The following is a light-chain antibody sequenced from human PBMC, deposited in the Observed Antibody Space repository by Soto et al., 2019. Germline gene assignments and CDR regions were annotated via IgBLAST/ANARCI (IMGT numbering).Light chain of an antibody. CDR1: QHLHTS. CDR2: DST. Sequence: VLTQSPATLSISPGETATLSCRARQHLHTSVACYQQKPGQAPRLVVYDSTIRANVVPARFCGSRSGTEFTRTINTLEPEDLAGYYCQQRNVGPPITFGQGTRLE. J-gene: IGKJ5*01. CDR3: QQRNVGPPIT. V-gene: IGKV3-11*01.